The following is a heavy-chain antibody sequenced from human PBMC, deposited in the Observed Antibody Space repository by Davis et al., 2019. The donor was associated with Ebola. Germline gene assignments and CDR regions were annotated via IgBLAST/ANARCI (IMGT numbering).Heavy chain of an antibody. D-gene: IGHD6-6*01. CDR1: GFTFRSYW. Sequence: GESLKIPCAASGFTFRSYWMSSVRQTPVKGLEWVANIKPDGSEKYYVDSMKGRFTISRDNARNSLYLQMNSLRAEDTAVYYCARDGVRAARPGYYYYGMDVWGKGTTVTVSS. J-gene: IGHJ6*04. CDR2: IKPDGSEK. CDR3: ARDGVRAARPGYYYYGMDV. V-gene: IGHV3-7*01.